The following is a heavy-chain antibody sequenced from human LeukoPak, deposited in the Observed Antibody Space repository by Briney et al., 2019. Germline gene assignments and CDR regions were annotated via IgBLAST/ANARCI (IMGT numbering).Heavy chain of an antibody. J-gene: IGHJ4*02. D-gene: IGHD2-2*01. V-gene: IGHV1-18*04. CDR3: ARDIVVVPAAIGGYFDY. CDR1: GYTFTGYY. Sequence: GASVKVSCKASGYTFTGYYMHWVRQAPGQGLEWMGWISAYNGNTNYAQKLQGRVTMTTDTSTSTAYMELRSLRSDDTAVYYCARDIVVVPAAIGGYFDYWGQGTLVTVSS. CDR2: ISAYNGNT.